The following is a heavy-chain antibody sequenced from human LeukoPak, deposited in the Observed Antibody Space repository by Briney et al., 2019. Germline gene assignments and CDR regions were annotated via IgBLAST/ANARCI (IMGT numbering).Heavy chain of an antibody. CDR2: IIPIFGTA. CDR3: ARTGHPIMVVGAFDI. Sequence: SXKVSCKASGGTFISYAISWVRQAPGQGHEWMGGIIPIFGTANNEQKFQGRGRITKDEYKSTAYMELSSLRSEDTAVYYCARTGHPIMVVGAFDIWGQGTMVTVSS. V-gene: IGHV1-69*05. CDR1: GGTFISYA. J-gene: IGHJ3*02. D-gene: IGHD2-21*01.